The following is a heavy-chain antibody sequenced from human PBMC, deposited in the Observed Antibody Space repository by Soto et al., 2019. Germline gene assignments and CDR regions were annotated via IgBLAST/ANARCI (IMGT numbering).Heavy chain of an antibody. Sequence: PGGSLRLSCAASGFRYTTYWMSWVRQSPGKGLEWVANINQDGSERFYADSVKCRFTISRDNTKKSMYLQMNSLRAEEKAVYFCGRAFRYSGNSYPNFDYWGQGTQVTVSS. V-gene: IGHV3-7*01. CDR3: GRAFRYSGNSYPNFDY. D-gene: IGHD1-26*01. J-gene: IGHJ4*02. CDR1: GFRYTTYW. CDR2: INQDGSER.